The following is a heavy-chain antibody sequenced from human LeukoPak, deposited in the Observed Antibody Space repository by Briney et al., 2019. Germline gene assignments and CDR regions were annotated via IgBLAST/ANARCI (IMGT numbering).Heavy chain of an antibody. CDR3: ARDQDGKIFGLSRGWFDP. J-gene: IGHJ5*02. CDR2: IYYSGST. Sequence: PSETLSLTCTVSGGSISSSSYYWGWIRQPPEKGLEWIGSIYYSGSTYYNPSLKSRVTISVDTSKNQFSLNMDSVTAADTAVYYCARDQDGKIFGLSRGWFDPWGQGTLVTVSS. V-gene: IGHV4-39*07. CDR1: GGSISSSSYY. D-gene: IGHD3/OR15-3a*01.